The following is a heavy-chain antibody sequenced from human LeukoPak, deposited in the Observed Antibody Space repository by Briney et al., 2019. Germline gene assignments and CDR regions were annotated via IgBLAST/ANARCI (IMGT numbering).Heavy chain of an antibody. CDR2: ISSGGTTI. J-gene: IGHJ4*02. CDR1: GFTFSTYE. D-gene: IGHD2-21*02. V-gene: IGHV3-48*03. CDR3: ARGPAYCGADCYSYFVS. Sequence: GGSLRLSCAASGFTFSTYEMNWVRQAPGEGLEWVSYISSGGTTIYYADSAKGRFTISRDNAKNSLYLQMNTLRAEDTAVYYCARGPAYCGADCYSYFVSWGQGTLVTVSS.